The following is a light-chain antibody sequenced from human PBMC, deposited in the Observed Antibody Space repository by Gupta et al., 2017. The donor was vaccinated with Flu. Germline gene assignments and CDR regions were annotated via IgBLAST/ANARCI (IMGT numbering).Light chain of an antibody. Sequence: GTRHLSPGERATRSCRARQTVRSRYLAWYQQKPGQATRLLSYGASSRANGIPDRFSGSGSGTEFTLTISRREPEDFAVYYCQQEGSSPITFGRGTKVEIK. CDR3: QQEGSSPIT. V-gene: IGKV3-20*01. CDR2: GAS. CDR1: QTVRSRY. J-gene: IGKJ4*01.